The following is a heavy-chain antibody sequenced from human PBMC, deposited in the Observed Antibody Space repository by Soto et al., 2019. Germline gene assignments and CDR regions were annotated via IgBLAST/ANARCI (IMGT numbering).Heavy chain of an antibody. Sequence: QLQLQESGSGLVKPSQTLSLTCAVSGGSISSGGYYWSWIRQPPGKGLEWIGYIYHSGSTYYNPSLKSRVTISVDRSKNQFSLKLSSVTAADTAVYYCARGRGGHGMDVWGQGTTVTVSS. D-gene: IGHD3-10*01. CDR3: ARGRGGHGMDV. CDR1: GGSISSGGYY. J-gene: IGHJ6*02. V-gene: IGHV4-30-2*01. CDR2: IYHSGST.